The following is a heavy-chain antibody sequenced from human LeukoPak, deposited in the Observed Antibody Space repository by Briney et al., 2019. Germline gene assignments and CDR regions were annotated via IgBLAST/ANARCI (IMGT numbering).Heavy chain of an antibody. J-gene: IGHJ5*02. CDR2: ISGSGGST. D-gene: IGHD2-15*01. V-gene: IGHV3-23*01. Sequence: GGSLRLSCAASGFTFSSYAMSWVRQAPGKGLEWVSAISGSGGSTYYADSVKGRFTISRDNSKNTLYLQMNSLRAEDTAVYYCAKTWSVVVAATPFDPWGQGTLVTVPS. CDR1: GFTFSSYA. CDR3: AKTWSVVVAATPFDP.